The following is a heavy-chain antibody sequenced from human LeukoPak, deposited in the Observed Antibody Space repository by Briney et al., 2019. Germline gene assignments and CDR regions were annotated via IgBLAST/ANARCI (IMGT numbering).Heavy chain of an antibody. CDR3: ARHGTSGSYYRPYYYGMDV. CDR1: GFTFSSYW. CDR2: IKQDGSEK. V-gene: IGHV3-7*01. D-gene: IGHD1-26*01. Sequence: PGRSLRLSCAASGFTFSSYWMSWVRQAPGKGLEWVANIKQDGSEKYYVDSVKGRFTISRDNSKNTLYLQMNSLRAEDTAVYYCARHGTSGSYYRPYYYGMDVWGQGTTVTVSS. J-gene: IGHJ6*02.